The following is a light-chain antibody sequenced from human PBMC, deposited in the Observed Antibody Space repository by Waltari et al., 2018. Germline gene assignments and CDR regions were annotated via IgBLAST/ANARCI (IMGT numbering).Light chain of an antibody. J-gene: IGKJ1*01. CDR1: QAISRT. V-gene: IGKV3-20*01. CDR2: AAS. Sequence: EIVLTQSPGTLSLSPGERATLSCRASQAISRTLVGDQKKPGQAPRLLIYAASTRATGIPDRFSGSGSGTDFSLTISRLEPEDFAVYYCQHYLRLPVTFGQGTKVEIK. CDR3: QHYLRLPVT.